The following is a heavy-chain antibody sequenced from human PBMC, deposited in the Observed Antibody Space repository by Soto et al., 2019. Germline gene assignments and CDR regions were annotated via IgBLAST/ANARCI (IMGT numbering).Heavy chain of an antibody. D-gene: IGHD3-22*01. V-gene: IGHV3-48*02. CDR3: ARTEDSSGYYYYYYGMDV. CDR2: ISSSSSSTI. Sequence: PGGSLRLSCAASGFTFSSYSMNWVRQAPGKGLEWVSYISSSSSSTIYYADSVKGRFTISRDNAKNSLYLQMNSLRDEDTAVYYCARTEDSSGYYYYYYGMDVWGQGTTVTVSS. J-gene: IGHJ6*02. CDR1: GFTFSSYS.